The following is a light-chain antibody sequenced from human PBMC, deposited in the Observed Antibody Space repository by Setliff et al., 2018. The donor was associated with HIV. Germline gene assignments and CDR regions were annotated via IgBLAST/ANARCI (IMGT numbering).Light chain of an antibody. J-gene: IGLJ1*01. Sequence: QSALTQPASVSGSPGQSITISCTGTSSDVGAYNYVSWYQQHPGKAPQLLIYEVTNRPSGVSNRFSGSKSGNTASLTISGLQAEDEADYYCSSYSINSTPYVFETGTKVTVL. V-gene: IGLV2-14*01. CDR2: EVT. CDR3: SSYSINSTPYV. CDR1: SSDVGAYNY.